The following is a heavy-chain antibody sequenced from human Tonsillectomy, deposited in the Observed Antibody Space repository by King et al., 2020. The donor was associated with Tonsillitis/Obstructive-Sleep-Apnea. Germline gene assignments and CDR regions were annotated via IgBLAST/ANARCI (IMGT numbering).Heavy chain of an antibody. V-gene: IGHV3-7*03. CDR3: ARDSRINYYSSSGMDV. Sequence: VQLVESGGGLVQPGGSLRLSCAASGFTFSIFWMTWVRQAPGKGLEWVANIKEDGSEKYYVDSVKGRFTISRDDAKNSLYLQMNSLRAEDTAVYYCARDSRINYYSSSGMDVWGQGTTVTVSS. CDR2: IKEDGSEK. J-gene: IGHJ6*02. CDR1: GFTFSIFW.